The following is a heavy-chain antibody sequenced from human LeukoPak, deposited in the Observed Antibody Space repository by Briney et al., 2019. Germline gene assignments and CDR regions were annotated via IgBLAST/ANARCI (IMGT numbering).Heavy chain of an antibody. CDR2: ITGSGGST. CDR3: ATKRGDCSRSICYTFDY. CDR1: GFTFSNYA. V-gene: IGHV3-23*01. Sequence: GGSLRLSCAASGFTFSNYAMSWVRQAPGKGLEWVSGITGSGGSTYHADSVKGRFTISRDNSKNTLYLQMNSLRAEDTAVYYCATKRGDCSRSICYTFDYWGQGALVTVSS. D-gene: IGHD2-2*01. J-gene: IGHJ4*02.